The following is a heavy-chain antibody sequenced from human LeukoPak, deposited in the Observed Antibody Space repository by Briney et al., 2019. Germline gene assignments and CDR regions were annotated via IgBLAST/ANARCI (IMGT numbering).Heavy chain of an antibody. D-gene: IGHD3-9*01. CDR2: INWNSGSI. CDR1: GFTFDDYA. Sequence: GGSLRLSCAASGFTFDDYAMHWVRQAPGKGLEWVSGINWNSGSIGYADSVKGRFTISRDNAKNSLYLQMNSLRAEDTAVYYCVRDWDHFDFDSWGLGTLVTVSS. CDR3: VRDWDHFDFDS. V-gene: IGHV3-9*01. J-gene: IGHJ5*01.